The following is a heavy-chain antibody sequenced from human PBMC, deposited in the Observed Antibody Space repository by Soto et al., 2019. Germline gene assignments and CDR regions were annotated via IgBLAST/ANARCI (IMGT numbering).Heavy chain of an antibody. V-gene: IGHV4-39*01. CDR3: ARHRWFGELVYNWFDP. Sequence: SETLSLTCSVSGDSITSTSSYWAWIRRPPGKGLEWIGSIYYSGSIYYNPSLKSRVTISVDTSKNQFSLKLSSVTAADTAVYYCARHRWFGELVYNWFDPWGQGTLVTVS. CDR1: GDSITSTSSY. J-gene: IGHJ5*02. D-gene: IGHD3-10*01. CDR2: IYYSGSI.